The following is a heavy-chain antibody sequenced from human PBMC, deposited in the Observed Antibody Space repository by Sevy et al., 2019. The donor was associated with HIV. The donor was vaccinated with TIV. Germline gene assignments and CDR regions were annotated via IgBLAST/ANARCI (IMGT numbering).Heavy chain of an antibody. CDR3: ARQGATVTTSHAFHL. CDR2: FYYASGTT. D-gene: IGHD4-4*01. J-gene: IGHJ3*01. CDR1: GDSISDYY. Sequence: SETLSLTCTVSGDSISDYYWSWIRQPPGKGLEWIGYFYYASGTTNYNPSLKSRVTISIDTSKNQFSLKVSSVTAADTAVYYCARQGATVTTSHAFHLWGQGTMVTVSS. V-gene: IGHV4-59*08.